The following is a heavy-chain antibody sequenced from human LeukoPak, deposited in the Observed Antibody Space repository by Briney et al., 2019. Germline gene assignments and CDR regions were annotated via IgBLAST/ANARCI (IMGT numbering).Heavy chain of an antibody. J-gene: IGHJ4*02. CDR3: AKDGGSRGNY. CDR1: GLTFSSYA. CDR2: ISGSGGST. D-gene: IGHD2-2*01. Sequence: GGSLRLSCAASGLTFSSYAMSWVRQAPGKGLEWVSAISGSGGSTYYADSVKGRSTISRDNSKNTLYLQMNSLRAEDTAVYYCAKDGGSRGNYWGQGTLVTVSS. V-gene: IGHV3-23*01.